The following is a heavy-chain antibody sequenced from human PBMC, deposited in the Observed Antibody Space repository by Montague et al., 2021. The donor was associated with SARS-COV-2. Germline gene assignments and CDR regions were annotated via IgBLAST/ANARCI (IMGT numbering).Heavy chain of an antibody. CDR2: ISSSGSTI. CDR3: ASDSGIEIPDYYYSMDV. J-gene: IGHJ6*02. V-gene: IGHV3-48*03. CDR1: GFTFSSYE. D-gene: IGHD5-24*01. Sequence: SLRLSCAASGFTFSSYEMNWVRQAPGKGLEWVSYISSSGSTIYYSDSXXGRFTISRDNAKNSLYLQMNSLRAEDTAINYCASDSGIEIPDYYYSMDVWGQGTTVTVSS.